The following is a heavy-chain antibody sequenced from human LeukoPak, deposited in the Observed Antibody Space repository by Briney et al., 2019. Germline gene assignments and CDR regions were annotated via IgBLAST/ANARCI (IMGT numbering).Heavy chain of an antibody. CDR3: ARGSVAAAGYYYYYYMDV. CDR1: GGTFSSYA. Sequence: SVKVSCKASGGTFSSYAISWVRQAPGQGLEWMGGIIPIFGTANYAQKFQGRVTITADESTSTAYMELSSLRSEDTAVYYCARGSVAAAGYYYYYYMDVWGKGTTVTISS. J-gene: IGHJ6*03. CDR2: IIPIFGTA. D-gene: IGHD6-13*01. V-gene: IGHV1-69*13.